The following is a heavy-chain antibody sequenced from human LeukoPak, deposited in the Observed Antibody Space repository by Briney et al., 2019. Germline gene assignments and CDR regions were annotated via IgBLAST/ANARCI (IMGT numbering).Heavy chain of an antibody. D-gene: IGHD6-19*01. V-gene: IGHV1-18*01. Sequence: ASVKVSCKASGYTFTSYGISWVRQAPGQGLEWMGWISAYNGNTNYAQKLQGRVTMTTDTSTSTAYMELRSLRSDDTAVYYCARGEISIAVAGTVVGAFDIWGQGTMVTVSS. CDR2: ISAYNGNT. CDR1: GYTFTSYG. J-gene: IGHJ3*02. CDR3: ARGEISIAVAGTVVGAFDI.